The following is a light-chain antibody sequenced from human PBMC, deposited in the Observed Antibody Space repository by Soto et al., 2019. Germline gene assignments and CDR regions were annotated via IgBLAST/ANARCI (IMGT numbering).Light chain of an antibody. V-gene: IGKV1-39*01. J-gene: IGKJ3*01. CDR1: QSITNS. CDR2: AAS. CDR3: QQGHSMPFP. Sequence: DIQMTQSPSSLSASVGDRVTITCRASQSITNSLNWYQHKPGKAPTLVVYAASSLQSGVPSRFSGSGSGTDFTLTISSLQPDDFATYFCQQGHSMPFPFCPGTKVDIK.